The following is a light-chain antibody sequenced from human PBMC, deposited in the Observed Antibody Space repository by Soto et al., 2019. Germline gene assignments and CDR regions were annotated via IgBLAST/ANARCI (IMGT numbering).Light chain of an antibody. CDR1: QGISSQ. V-gene: IGKV1-17*03. CDR2: AAS. J-gene: IGKJ1*01. Sequence: DIQMAHSPSAVSASVRVRVKITGRASQGISSQLGWSQQKRGKVPKRLIYAASSLQSGVPSWFSGSGYGIDFILTISSFQPEDFASYSCRQHNSQTWTFGQGTRVDIK. CDR3: RQHNSQTWT.